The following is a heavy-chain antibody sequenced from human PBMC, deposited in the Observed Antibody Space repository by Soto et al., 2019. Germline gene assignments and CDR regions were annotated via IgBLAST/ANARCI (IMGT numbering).Heavy chain of an antibody. J-gene: IGHJ6*02. CDR3: AKDQRAARIYYYGMDV. V-gene: IGHV3-30*18. D-gene: IGHD6-6*01. Sequence: PGGSLRLSCAASGFTFSSYGMHWVRQAPGKGLEWVAVISYDGSNKHYADSVKGRFTISRDNSKNTLYLQMNSLRAEDTAVYYCAKDQRAARIYYYGMDVWGQGTKVTVSS. CDR2: ISYDGSNK. CDR1: GFTFSSYG.